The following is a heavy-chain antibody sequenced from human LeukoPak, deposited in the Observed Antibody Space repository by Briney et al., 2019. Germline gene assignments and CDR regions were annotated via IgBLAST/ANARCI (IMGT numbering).Heavy chain of an antibody. CDR1: GGSISSSSYY. D-gene: IGHD3-16*02. V-gene: IGHV4-39*02. Sequence: PSETLSLACTVSGGSISSSSYYWGWIRQPPGTGLEWIGSIYYSGSTYYNPSLKSRVTISVDTSKNQFSLKLSSVTAANMAVYYCAREESSTMTHYWGQGTLVTVSS. CDR3: AREESSTMTHY. J-gene: IGHJ4*02. CDR2: IYYSGST.